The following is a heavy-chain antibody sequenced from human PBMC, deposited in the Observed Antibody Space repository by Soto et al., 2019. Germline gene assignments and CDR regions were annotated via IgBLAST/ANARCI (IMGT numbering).Heavy chain of an antibody. CDR3: VREIVDSFDSSGYPDH. V-gene: IGHV4-30-4*01. CDR2: IYYSGTT. D-gene: IGHD3-22*01. J-gene: IGHJ4*02. Sequence: PSVIMSLTCSVADGSSNSYTNYWSWISQTPSRGLEWIGYIYYSGTTYYNPSLKSRVTISIDTSKNQFSLSLTSVVAADTAVYYCVREIVDSFDSSGYPDHWGQGTLVTVSS. CDR1: DGSSNSYTNY.